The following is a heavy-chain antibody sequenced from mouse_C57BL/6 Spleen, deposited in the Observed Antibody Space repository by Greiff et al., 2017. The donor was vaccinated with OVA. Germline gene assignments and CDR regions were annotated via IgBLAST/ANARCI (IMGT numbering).Heavy chain of an antibody. D-gene: IGHD2-1*01. J-gene: IGHJ4*01. V-gene: IGHV1-54*01. CDR2: INPGSGGT. CDR3: ARRGGNPYAMDY. Sequence: QVHVKQSGAELVRPGTSVKVSCKASGYAFTNYLIEWVKQRPGQGLEWIGVINPGSGGTNYNEKFKGKATLTADKSSSTAYMQLSSLTSEDSAVYFCARRGGNPYAMDYWGQGTSVTVSS. CDR1: GYAFTNYL.